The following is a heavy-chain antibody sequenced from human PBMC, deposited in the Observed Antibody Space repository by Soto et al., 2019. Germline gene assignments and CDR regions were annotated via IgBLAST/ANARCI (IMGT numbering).Heavy chain of an antibody. CDR3: ARAMAVAGRLGGVDY. J-gene: IGHJ4*02. Sequence: AETLSLTCAVSVYPISSGYYWGWIRQPPGKGLEWIGSIYHSGSTYYNPSLKSRVTISVDTSKNQFSLKLSSVTAADTAVYYCARAMAVAGRLGGVDYWGQGTLVTVSS. CDR1: VYPISSGYY. D-gene: IGHD6-19*01. CDR2: IYHSGST. V-gene: IGHV4-38-2*01.